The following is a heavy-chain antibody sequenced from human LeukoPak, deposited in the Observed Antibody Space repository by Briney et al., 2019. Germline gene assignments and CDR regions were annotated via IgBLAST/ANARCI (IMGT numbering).Heavy chain of an antibody. D-gene: IGHD4-11*01. J-gene: IGHJ5*02. V-gene: IGHV4-59*11. CDR3: ARDRNYFDA. CDR2: IYYTTNP. CDR1: GGSIRNHF. Sequence: PSETLSLTCSVAGGSIRNHFWSWIRLSPGKGLEWIGNIYYTTNPNYNPSLASRVTISIDTSKDQLSLKLNSVIAADTAVYYCARDRNYFDAWGQGTRVTVSS.